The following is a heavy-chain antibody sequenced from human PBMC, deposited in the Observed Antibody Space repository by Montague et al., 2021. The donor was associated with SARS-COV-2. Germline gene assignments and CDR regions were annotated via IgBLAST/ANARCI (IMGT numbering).Heavy chain of an antibody. J-gene: IGHJ6*03. D-gene: IGHD3-3*01. CDR2: IYYSGST. Sequence: LSLPFPFSGGSISSINHYWGWIRQPPGKGLEWIGSIYYSGSTYYNPSLKIRVTISVDTSKNQFSLKLSSVTAADTAVFYCARHSGDYTIFGVVIYYMDVWGKGTTVKVYS. CDR3: ARHSGDYTIFGVVIYYMDV. CDR1: GGSISSINHY. V-gene: IGHV4-39*01.